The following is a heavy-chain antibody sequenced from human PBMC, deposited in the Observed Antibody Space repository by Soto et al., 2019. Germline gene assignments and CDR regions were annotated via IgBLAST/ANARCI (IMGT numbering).Heavy chain of an antibody. V-gene: IGHV3-30*18. D-gene: IGHD5-12*01. Sequence: QVQLVESGGGVVQPGRSLRLSCAASGFTFSSYGMHWVRQAPGKWLEWVAVISCDGSNKYYADSGKGRFTIYRDNSKNTLSLQMNSLRAEDTAVYYCAKDDRDGYNYFDYWGQGTLVSVSS. CDR2: ISCDGSNK. J-gene: IGHJ4*02. CDR1: GFTFSSYG. CDR3: AKDDRDGYNYFDY.